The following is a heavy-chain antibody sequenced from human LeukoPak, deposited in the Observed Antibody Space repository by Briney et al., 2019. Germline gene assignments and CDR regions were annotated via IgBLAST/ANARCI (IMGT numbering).Heavy chain of an antibody. V-gene: IGHV3-11*04. CDR2: ISSSGSTI. D-gene: IGHD3-3*01. CDR3: ARGAYYDFWSGYLGFDP. J-gene: IGHJ5*02. Sequence: GGSLRLSCAASGFPFSDTWMSWVRQAPGKGLEWVSYISSSGSTIYYADSVKGRFTISRDNAKNSLYLQMNSLRAEDTAVYYCARGAYYDFWSGYLGFDPWGQGTLVTVSS. CDR1: GFPFSDTW.